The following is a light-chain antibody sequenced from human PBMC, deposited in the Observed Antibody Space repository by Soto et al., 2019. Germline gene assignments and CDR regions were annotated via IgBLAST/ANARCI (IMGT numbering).Light chain of an antibody. CDR1: QTIFNF. J-gene: IGKJ1*01. CDR3: QQCYSSTWT. Sequence: DIQMTQSPSSLSASVGDRVTITCRASQTIFNFLNWYRQKPGKAPKLVIYAASNLQSGVPSRFSGRGSGTEFTLTISSLQPEDFATYFCQQCYSSTWTFGQGTNLEI. V-gene: IGKV1-39*01. CDR2: AAS.